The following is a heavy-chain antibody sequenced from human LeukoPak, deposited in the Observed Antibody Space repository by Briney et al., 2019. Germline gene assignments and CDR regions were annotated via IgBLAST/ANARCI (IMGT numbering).Heavy chain of an antibody. CDR2: ISAYNGNT. J-gene: IGHJ4*02. Sequence: WASVKVSCKASGYAFTSYGISWVRQAPGQGLEWMGWISAYNGNTNYAQKLQGRVTMTTDTSTSTAYMELRSLRSDDTAVYYCARDRLRASFDYWGQGTLVTVSS. CDR1: GYAFTSYG. V-gene: IGHV1-18*01. CDR3: ARDRLRASFDY.